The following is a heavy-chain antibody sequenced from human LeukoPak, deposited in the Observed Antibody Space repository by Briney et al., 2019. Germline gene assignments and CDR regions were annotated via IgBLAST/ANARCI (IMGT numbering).Heavy chain of an antibody. CDR1: GFTFSSYA. V-gene: IGHV3-7*01. CDR3: ARVGGY. CDR2: IKQDGSEK. Sequence: QAGGSLRLSCAAFGFTFSSYAMSWVRQAPGKGLEWVANIKQDGSEKYYVDSVKGRFTISRDNAKNSLYLQMNSLRAEDTAVYYCARVGGYWGQGTLVTVSS. D-gene: IGHD1-26*01. J-gene: IGHJ4*02.